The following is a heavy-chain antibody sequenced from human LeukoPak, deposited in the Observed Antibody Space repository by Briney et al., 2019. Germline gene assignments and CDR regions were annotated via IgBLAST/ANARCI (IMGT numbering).Heavy chain of an antibody. D-gene: IGHD5-24*01. V-gene: IGHV4-30-4*01. CDR3: ARGRLRWLQYIQPYYFDY. Sequence: PSETLSLTCTVSGGSISSGDYYWDWIRQPPGKGPEWIGYIYNSGRTSYNPSLKSRVTISVDTPKNQFSLKLSSVTAADTAVYYCARGRLRWLQYIQPYYFDYWGQGTLVTVSS. CDR2: IYNSGRT. CDR1: GGSISSGDYY. J-gene: IGHJ4*02.